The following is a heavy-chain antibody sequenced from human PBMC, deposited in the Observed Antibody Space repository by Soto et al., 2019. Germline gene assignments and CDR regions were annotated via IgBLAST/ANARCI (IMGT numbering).Heavy chain of an antibody. Sequence: PGGSLRLSCTFSGFSVTNSYINWVRQAPGKGLEWVSILYSSGTTYYADSVRGRFTVSRDDSKNTLFLHMNSLRADDTAVYYCARDWSKFSYNYPYYYAMDAWGQGTTVTVSS. J-gene: IGHJ6*02. CDR1: GFSVTNSY. V-gene: IGHV3-53*01. CDR3: ARDWSKFSYNYPYYYAMDA. CDR2: LYSSGTT. D-gene: IGHD1-20*01.